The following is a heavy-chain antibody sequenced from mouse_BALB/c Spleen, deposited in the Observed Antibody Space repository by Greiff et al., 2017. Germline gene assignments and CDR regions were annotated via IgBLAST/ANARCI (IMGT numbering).Heavy chain of an antibody. CDR3: ARGDYYRYDVAWFAY. V-gene: IGHV1-54*01. J-gene: IGHJ3*01. CDR1: GYAFTNYL. D-gene: IGHD2-14*01. Sequence: QVHVKQSGAELVRPGTSVKVSCKASGYAFTNYLIEWVKQRPGQGLEWIGVINPGSGGTNYNEKFKGKATLTADKSSSTAYMQLSSLTSDDSAVYFCARGDYYRYDVAWFAYWGQGTLVTVSA. CDR2: INPGSGGT.